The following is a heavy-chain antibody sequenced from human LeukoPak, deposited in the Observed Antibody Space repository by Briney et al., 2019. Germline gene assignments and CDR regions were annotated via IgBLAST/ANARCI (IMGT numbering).Heavy chain of an antibody. J-gene: IGHJ5*02. CDR3: VAGAYDILTAPQVS. V-gene: IGHV3-9*01. Sequence: GGSLRLSCAASGFTFDDYAMHWVRQAPGKGLEWVSGISWNSGGIGYADSVKGRFTISRDNAKNSLYLQMNSLRAEDTALYYCVAGAYDILTAPQVSWGQGTLVTVSS. D-gene: IGHD3-9*01. CDR2: ISWNSGGI. CDR1: GFTFDDYA.